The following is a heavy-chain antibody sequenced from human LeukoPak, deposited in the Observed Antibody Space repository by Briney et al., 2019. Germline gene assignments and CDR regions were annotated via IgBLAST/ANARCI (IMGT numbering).Heavy chain of an antibody. J-gene: IGHJ6*03. CDR3: ARPRLADYSNYYHYYYYMDV. CDR2: IYYSGST. Sequence: WETLSLPCTVSGGSISSSRYYWGWIRQPPGKGLEWIGSIYYSGSTNYNPALKSRVTISVDTSKNQFSLKLSSETASDTAVYYCARPRLADYSNYYHYYYYMDVWGKGTTVTVSS. CDR1: GGSISSSRYY. D-gene: IGHD4-11*01. V-gene: IGHV4-39*07.